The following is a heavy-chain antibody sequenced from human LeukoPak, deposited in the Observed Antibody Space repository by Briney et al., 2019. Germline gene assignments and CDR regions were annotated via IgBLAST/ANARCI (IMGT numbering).Heavy chain of an antibody. V-gene: IGHV4-34*01. CDR1: GGSFSGYY. Sequence: SETLSLTCAVYGGSFSGYYWSWIRQPPGKGLEWIGEINHSGSTNYNPSLKSRVTISADTSKNQFSLKLSSVTAADTAVYHCLISAFDIWGQGTMVTVSS. J-gene: IGHJ3*02. D-gene: IGHD3-10*01. CDR2: INHSGST. CDR3: LISAFDI.